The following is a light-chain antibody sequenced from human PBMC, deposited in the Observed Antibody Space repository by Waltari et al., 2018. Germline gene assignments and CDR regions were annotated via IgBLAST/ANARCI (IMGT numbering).Light chain of an antibody. V-gene: IGKV2-28*01. J-gene: IGKJ1*01. Sequence: DIVMTQSPLSLPVTPGEPASISCRSSQSILHSNGYNYLDWYLQKPGQSPQLLIYLGSNRASGVPDRFSGSGSGTDFTLKISRVEAEDVGVYYCMQALQTPPTFGQGTKVEIK. CDR2: LGS. CDR1: QSILHSNGYNY. CDR3: MQALQTPPT.